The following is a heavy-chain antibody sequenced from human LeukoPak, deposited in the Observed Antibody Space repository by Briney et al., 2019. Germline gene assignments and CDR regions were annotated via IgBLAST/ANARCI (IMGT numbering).Heavy chain of an antibody. Sequence: SETLSLTCTVSGGSISSYYWSWIRQPPGKGLEWIGYIYYSGSTNYNPSLKSRVTISVDTSKNQFSLKLSSVTAAGTAVYYCARGGLWYLDYWGQGTLVTVSS. CDR1: GGSISSYY. CDR2: IYYSGST. V-gene: IGHV4-59*01. D-gene: IGHD3-10*01. J-gene: IGHJ4*02. CDR3: ARGGLWYLDY.